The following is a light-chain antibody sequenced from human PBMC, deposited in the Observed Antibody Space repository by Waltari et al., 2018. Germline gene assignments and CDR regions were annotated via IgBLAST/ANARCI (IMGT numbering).Light chain of an antibody. CDR2: DVN. Sequence: QSALTQTRSVSGSPGHSVTISCTGTSSDVGCYDYVSWYQQHPGKAPKLVIYDVNKRPSGVPDRFSGSKSGNTASLTISGLQADDEADYNCCSYAGRATWAFGGGTKLTVL. CDR1: SSDVGCYDY. CDR3: CSYAGRATWA. J-gene: IGLJ3*02. V-gene: IGLV2-11*01.